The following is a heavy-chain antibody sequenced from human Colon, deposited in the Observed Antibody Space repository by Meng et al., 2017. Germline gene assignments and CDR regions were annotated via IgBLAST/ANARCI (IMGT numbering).Heavy chain of an antibody. J-gene: IGHJ5*02. V-gene: IGHV4-31*03. CDR1: GGSISSGGYY. D-gene: IGHD1-26*01. CDR2: IHSSGST. Sequence: QVQLQESGPGLVKPSQTLSLTCTVSGGSISSGGYYWSWIRQHPGKGLEWIGYIHSSGSTYYNPSLRSRLTISVDTSKNQFSLKLSSVTAADTAVYYCARGTRVGATRGDWFDPWGQGTLVTVSS. CDR3: ARGTRVGATRGDWFDP.